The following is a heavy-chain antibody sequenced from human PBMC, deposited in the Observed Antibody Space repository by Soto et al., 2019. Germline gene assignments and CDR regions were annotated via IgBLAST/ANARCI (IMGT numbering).Heavy chain of an antibody. CDR1: GFTFTSSA. CDR2: IVVGSGNT. V-gene: IGHV1-58*01. CDR3: GAAGKCNVVVTANPDAFDI. J-gene: IGHJ3*02. Sequence: GASVKVSCKASGFTFTSSAVQWVRQARGQRLEWIGWIVVGSGNTNYAQKFQERVTITRDMSTSTAYMELSSLRSEDTAVYYCGAAGKCNVVVTANPDAFDIWGQGTMVTVSS. D-gene: IGHD2-21*02.